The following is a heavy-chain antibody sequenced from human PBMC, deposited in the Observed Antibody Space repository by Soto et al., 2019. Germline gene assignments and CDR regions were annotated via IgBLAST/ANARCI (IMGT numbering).Heavy chain of an antibody. V-gene: IGHV3-11*05. J-gene: IGHJ6*02. CDR1: GLTFSDYY. Sequence: QVQLVESGGGLVKPGGSLRLSCAASGLTFSDYYMSWIRQAPGKGLEWVSYITSSDSYTKYADSVQGRFTISRDNAKNSLYLQMNSLRVEDTAIYYCARELDGIDVWGQGTTVTVSS. CDR2: ITSSDSYT. CDR3: ARELDGIDV.